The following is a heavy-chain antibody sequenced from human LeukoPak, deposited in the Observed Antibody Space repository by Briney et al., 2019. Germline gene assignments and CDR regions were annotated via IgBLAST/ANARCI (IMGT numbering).Heavy chain of an antibody. CDR3: AKEGGLFYGVRVRYFDY. CDR1: GFTFSSYA. CDR2: ISGSGGST. Sequence: GGSLRLSCAASGFTFSSYAISWVRQAPGKGLEWVSAISGSGGSTYYADSVKGRFTIPRDNSKNTLYLQMNSLRAEDTAVYYCAKEGGLFYGVRVRYFDYWGQGTLVTVSS. D-gene: IGHD4-17*01. V-gene: IGHV3-23*01. J-gene: IGHJ4*02.